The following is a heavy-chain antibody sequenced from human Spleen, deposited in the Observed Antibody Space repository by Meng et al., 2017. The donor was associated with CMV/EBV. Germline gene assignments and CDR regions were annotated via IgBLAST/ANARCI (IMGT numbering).Heavy chain of an antibody. D-gene: IGHD3-22*01. J-gene: IGHJ6*02. CDR1: GGSISSSSYY. CDR2: IYYSGST. Sequence: SETLSLTCTVSGGSISSSSYYWGWIRQPPGKGLEWIGSIYYSGSTYYNPSLKSRVTISVDTSKNQFSLKLSSVTAADTAVYYCARVSRRSPYSRPPTRDSYNGLDVWGQGTSVTVSS. CDR3: ARVSRRSPYSRPPTRDSYNGLDV. V-gene: IGHV4-39*01.